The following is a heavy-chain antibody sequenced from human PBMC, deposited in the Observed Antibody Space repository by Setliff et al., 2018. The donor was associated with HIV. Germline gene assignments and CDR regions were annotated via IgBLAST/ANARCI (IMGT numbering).Heavy chain of an antibody. CDR1: GYTFTSHY. CDR3: ARGVVDYDFWSGSGDYYYMDV. Sequence: ASVKVSCKASGYTFTSHYIHWVRQAPGQGLEWMGWINVNNDATNYAQKFQGRVSMTRDTSISTAYMELRSLTSDDTAVYYCARGVVDYDFWSGSGDYYYMDVWGKGTTVTVSS. D-gene: IGHD3-3*01. V-gene: IGHV1-2*02. CDR2: INVNNDAT. J-gene: IGHJ6*03.